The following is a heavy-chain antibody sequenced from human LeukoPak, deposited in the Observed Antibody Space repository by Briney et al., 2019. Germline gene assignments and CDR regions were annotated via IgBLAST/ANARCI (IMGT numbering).Heavy chain of an antibody. CDR1: GLTFSAYW. Sequence: PGGSLRLSCAASGLTFSAYWMHWVRQAPGKGLVWVSRIDADGSSTKYADSVKGRFTISRDNAKNTLYLQMDSLRAEDTAVYYCARDGDTTMVPIDYWGQGTLVTVSS. D-gene: IGHD5-18*01. CDR2: IDADGSST. V-gene: IGHV3-74*01. J-gene: IGHJ4*02. CDR3: ARDGDTTMVPIDY.